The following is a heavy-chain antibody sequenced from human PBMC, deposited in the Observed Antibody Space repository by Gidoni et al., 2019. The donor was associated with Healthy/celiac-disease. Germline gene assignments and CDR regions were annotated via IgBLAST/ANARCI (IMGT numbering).Heavy chain of an antibody. Sequence: QVQLVESGGGVVQPGRSLRLSCAASGFTFSSYGMHWVRQAPGKGLEWVAVISYDGSNKYYADSVKGRFTISRDNSKNTLYLQMNSLRAEDTAVYYCAKIKGDLWGYLDVWGQGTTVTVSS. V-gene: IGHV3-30*18. J-gene: IGHJ6*02. CDR2: ISYDGSNK. D-gene: IGHD2-21*01. CDR1: GFTFSSYG. CDR3: AKIKGDLWGYLDV.